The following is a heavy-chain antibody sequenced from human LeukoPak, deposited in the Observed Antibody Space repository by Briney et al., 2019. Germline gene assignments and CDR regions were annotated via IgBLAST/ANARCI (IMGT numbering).Heavy chain of an antibody. Sequence: SETLSLTCTVSGGSISSSNYYWGWIRQPPGKGLEWIGSIYYSGSTYYNPSLKSRVTISVDTSKNQFSLKLSSVTAADTAVYYCARSYSGSYFYYYYYMDVWGKGTTVTVSS. V-gene: IGHV4-39*07. CDR2: IYYSGST. D-gene: IGHD1-26*01. CDR1: GGSISSSNYY. CDR3: ARSYSGSYFYYYYYMDV. J-gene: IGHJ6*03.